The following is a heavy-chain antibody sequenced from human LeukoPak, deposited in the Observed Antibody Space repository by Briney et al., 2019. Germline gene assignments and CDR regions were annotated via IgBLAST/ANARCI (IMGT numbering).Heavy chain of an antibody. CDR1: GYTFTGYY. CDR2: INPNSGGT. Sequence: ASVKVSCKASGYTFTGYYMHWVRQAPGQGLEWMGRINPNSGGTNYAQKLQGRVTMTTDTSTSTAYMELRSLRSDDTAVYYCARDLSRPGYCSGGSCYSSEYFQHWGQGTLVTVSS. CDR3: ARDLSRPGYCSGGSCYSSEYFQH. D-gene: IGHD2-15*01. V-gene: IGHV1-2*06. J-gene: IGHJ1*01.